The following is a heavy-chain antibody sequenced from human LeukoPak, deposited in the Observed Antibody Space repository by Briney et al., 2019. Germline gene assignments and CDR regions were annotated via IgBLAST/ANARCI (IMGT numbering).Heavy chain of an antibody. V-gene: IGHV3-48*01. CDR2: ISSSSSTI. D-gene: IGHD6-19*01. CDR1: GFTFSSYS. J-gene: IGHJ4*02. CDR3: ARDFEARIAVAGIDY. Sequence: GGSLRLSCAASGFTFSSYSMNWVRQAPGKGLEWVSYISSSSSTIYYADSVKGRFTISRDNAKNSLYLQMNSLRAEDTAVYYRARDFEARIAVAGIDYWGQGTLVTVSS.